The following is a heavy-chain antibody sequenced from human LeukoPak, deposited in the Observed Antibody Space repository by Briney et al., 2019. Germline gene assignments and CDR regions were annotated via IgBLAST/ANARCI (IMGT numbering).Heavy chain of an antibody. CDR2: ISYAGRDI. D-gene: IGHD2-15*01. CDR3: VKRRVRDIVVVVAADFDF. J-gene: IGHJ4*02. V-gene: IGHV3-30*18. CDR1: GFIFTSAW. Sequence: GGSLRLSCAASGFIFTSAWMSWVRQAPGKGLEWVAVISYAGRDIYYADSVKGRFTISRDNSNDTLYLQMSSLRPDDTAIYYCVKRRVRDIVVVVAADFDFWGQGTLVTVSS.